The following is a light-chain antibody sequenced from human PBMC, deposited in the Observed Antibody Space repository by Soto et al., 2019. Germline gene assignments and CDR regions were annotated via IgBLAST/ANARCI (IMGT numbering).Light chain of an antibody. CDR1: RSVRNK. CDR3: QQYNNWPRT. Sequence: MTQSPSTLSASVGDRATLSRRASRSVRNKLAWYQQKSGQAPRLLIYGASSRATGIPDRFSGSGSGTDFTLTISRLEPEDFAVYYCQQYNNWPRTFGQGTKVDI. CDR2: GAS. J-gene: IGKJ1*01. V-gene: IGKV3D-15*01.